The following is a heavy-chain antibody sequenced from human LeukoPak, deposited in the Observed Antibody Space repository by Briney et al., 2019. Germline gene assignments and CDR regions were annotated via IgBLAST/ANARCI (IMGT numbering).Heavy chain of an antibody. CDR2: IIPIFGTA. CDR1: GGTFSSYA. J-gene: IGHJ6*02. Sequence: SVKVSCKASGGTFSSYAISWVRQAPGQGLEWMGGIIPIFGTANYAQKFQGRVTITTDESTSTAYMELSRLRSDDTAVYYCARTPVGTMVRGGLYYYGMDVWGQGTTVTVSS. CDR3: ARTPVGTMVRGGLYYYGMDV. V-gene: IGHV1-69*05. D-gene: IGHD3-10*01.